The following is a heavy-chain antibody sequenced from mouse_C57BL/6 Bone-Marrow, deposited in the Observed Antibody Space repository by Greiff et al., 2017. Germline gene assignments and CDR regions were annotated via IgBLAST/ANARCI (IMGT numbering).Heavy chain of an antibody. Sequence: EVKLVESGGGLVKPGGSLKLSCAASGFTFSSYAMSWVRQTPEKRLEWVATISDGGSYTYYPDNVKGRFTIYRDNAKNNLYLQMSQLKSEDTAMYYCARSSYYGSSYYYAMDYWGQGTSVTVSS. J-gene: IGHJ4*01. CDR3: ARSSYYGSSYYYAMDY. D-gene: IGHD1-1*01. CDR1: GFTFSSYA. V-gene: IGHV5-4*03. CDR2: ISDGGSYT.